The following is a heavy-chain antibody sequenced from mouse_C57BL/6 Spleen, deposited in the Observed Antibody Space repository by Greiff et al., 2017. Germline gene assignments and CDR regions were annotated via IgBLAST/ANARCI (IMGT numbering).Heavy chain of an antibody. V-gene: IGHV5-17*01. Sequence: EVQLVESGGGLVKPGGSLKLSCAASGFTFSDYGMHWVRQAPEKGLEWVAYISSGSSTIYYADTVKGRFTISRDNAKNTLFLQMTSLRSEDTAMYYCARQGNGKEFAYWGQGTLVTVSA. CDR1: GFTFSDYG. CDR3: ARQGNGKEFAY. D-gene: IGHD2-1*01. CDR2: ISSGSSTI. J-gene: IGHJ3*01.